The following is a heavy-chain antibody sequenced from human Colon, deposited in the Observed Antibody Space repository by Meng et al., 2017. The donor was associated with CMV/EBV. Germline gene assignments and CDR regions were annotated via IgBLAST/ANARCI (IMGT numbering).Heavy chain of an antibody. CDR3: GRVGDSSTARGAFDI. D-gene: IGHD6-13*01. V-gene: IGHV3-74*01. CDR2: IDPDGRDT. J-gene: IGHJ3*02. CDR1: GFAFNTFW. Sequence: GGSLRLSCAASGFAFNTFWMHWVRQSPGKGLVWVSRIDPDGRDTKYADAVKGRFTISRDNARNTLHLDMISLRDEDSAVYYCGRVGDSSTARGAFDIWGQGTVVTVSS.